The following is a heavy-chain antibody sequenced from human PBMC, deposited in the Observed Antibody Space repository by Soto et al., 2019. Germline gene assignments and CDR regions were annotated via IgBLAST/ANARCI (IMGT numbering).Heavy chain of an antibody. CDR3: ARGWLVIISGPYWFDP. Sequence: SETLSLTCTVSGGSISSSSYYWGWIRQPPGKGLEWIGSIYYSGSTYYNPSLKSRVTISVDTSKNQFSLKLSSVTAADTAVYYCARGWLVIISGPYWFDPWGQGTLVTVSS. CDR2: IYYSGST. D-gene: IGHD6-19*01. V-gene: IGHV4-39*01. CDR1: GGSISSSSYY. J-gene: IGHJ5*02.